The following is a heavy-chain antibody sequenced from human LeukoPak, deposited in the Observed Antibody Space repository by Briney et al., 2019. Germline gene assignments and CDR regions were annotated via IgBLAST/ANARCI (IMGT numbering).Heavy chain of an antibody. D-gene: IGHD3-3*01. J-gene: IGHJ4*02. Sequence: ASVKVSCKASGYTFSDYAMHWVRQAPGQRLEWMGWINAGNGNTKYSQKFQGRVTITRDTSASTAYMEPSSLRSEDTAVYYCARVFGVVIPDYWGQGTLVTVSS. CDR3: ARVFGVVIPDY. CDR2: INAGNGNT. CDR1: GYTFSDYA. V-gene: IGHV1-3*01.